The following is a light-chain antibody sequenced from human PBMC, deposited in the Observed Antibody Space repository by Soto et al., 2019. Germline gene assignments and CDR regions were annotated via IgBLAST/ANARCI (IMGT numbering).Light chain of an antibody. CDR2: EVT. J-gene: IGLJ1*01. V-gene: IGLV2-8*01. CDR3: ASYAGSITV. Sequence: QSALTQPPSASGSPGQSVTISCTGTSSDVGGYNFVSWYQQYPGKAPKLMIYEVTKRPSGVPDRFSGSKSGNTASLTVSGLQAEDEADYYCASYAGSITVFGTGTQLTVL. CDR1: SSDVGGYNF.